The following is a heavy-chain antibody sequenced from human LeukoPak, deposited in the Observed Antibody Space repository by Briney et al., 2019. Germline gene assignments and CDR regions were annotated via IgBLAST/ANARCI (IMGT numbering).Heavy chain of an antibody. Sequence: GASVKVSCKASGYTFTASYLHWVRQAPGQGLEWMGWINPNSADSNSAQKFQGRVTMTRDTSISTAYMELSRLRSDDTAVYYCASLVDYYDSSYDKYYFDYWGQGTLVTVSS. CDR1: GYTFTASY. D-gene: IGHD3-22*01. CDR3: ASLVDYYDSSYDKYYFDY. V-gene: IGHV1-2*02. J-gene: IGHJ4*02. CDR2: INPNSADS.